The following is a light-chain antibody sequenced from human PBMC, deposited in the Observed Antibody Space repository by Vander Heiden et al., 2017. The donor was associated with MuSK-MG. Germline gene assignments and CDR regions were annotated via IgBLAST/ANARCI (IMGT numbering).Light chain of an antibody. V-gene: IGKV3-15*01. Sequence: EIVMTQSPATLSVSPGGRATLSCRASQNVDSDLAWYQQKPGQAPKLLIYAAFGRAPGIPGRFSGSGSGTEFTLTISGLQSDDFAVYYCQQDNNWPLTFGGGTTVDIK. CDR3: QQDNNWPLT. J-gene: IGKJ4*01. CDR1: QNVDSD. CDR2: AAF.